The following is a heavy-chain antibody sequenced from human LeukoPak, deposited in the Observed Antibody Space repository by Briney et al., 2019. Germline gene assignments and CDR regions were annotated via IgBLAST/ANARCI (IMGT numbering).Heavy chain of an antibody. V-gene: IGHV3-30*04. CDR1: GFTFSSYA. CDR2: ISYDGSNK. D-gene: IGHD3-9*01. CDR3: AWLDFDWLGYKDYYMDV. J-gene: IGHJ6*03. Sequence: GGSLRLSCAASGFTFSSYAMHWVRQAPGKGLEWVAVISYDGSNKYYADSVKGRFTISRDNSKNTLYLQMNSLRAEDTAVYYCAWLDFDWLGYKDYYMDVWGKGTTVTVSS.